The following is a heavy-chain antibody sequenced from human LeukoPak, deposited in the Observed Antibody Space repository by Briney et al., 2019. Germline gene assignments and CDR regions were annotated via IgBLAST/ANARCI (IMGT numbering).Heavy chain of an antibody. CDR3: ARTNYYDSSGYLKRWFDP. J-gene: IGHJ5*02. CDR1: GDSINSNNYY. Sequence: PSQALSLTCTVSGDSINSNNYYWSWIRQPAGKGLEWIGRIYSSGRTNYNPSLKSRVTISVDTSKNQFSLKLSSVTAADTAVYYCARTNYYDSSGYLKRWFDPWGQGTLVTVSS. V-gene: IGHV4-61*02. D-gene: IGHD3-22*01. CDR2: IYSSGRT.